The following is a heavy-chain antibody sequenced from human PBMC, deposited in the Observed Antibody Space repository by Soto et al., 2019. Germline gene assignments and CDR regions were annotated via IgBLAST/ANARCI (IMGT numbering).Heavy chain of an antibody. J-gene: IGHJ6*02. CDR3: AMPGGNSDYYYYYGMDV. CDR2: IYYSGST. CDR1: GGSISSSSYY. V-gene: IGHV4-39*01. Sequence: SETLSLTCTVSGGSISSSSYYWGWIRQPPGKGLEWIGSIYYSGSTYYNPSLKSRVTISVDTSKNQFSLKLSSVTAADTAVYYCAMPGGNSDYYYYYGMDVWGQGTTVTLSS. D-gene: IGHD2-21*02.